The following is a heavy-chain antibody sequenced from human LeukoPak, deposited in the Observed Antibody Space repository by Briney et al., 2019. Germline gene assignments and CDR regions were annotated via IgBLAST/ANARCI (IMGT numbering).Heavy chain of an antibody. D-gene: IGHD3-22*01. CDR2: ISAYNGNT. J-gene: IGHJ4*02. Sequence: ASVKVSCKASGYTFTSYGISWVRQAPGQGLEWMGWISAYNGNTNYAQKLQGRVTMTTDTSTSTAYMELRSLRSDDTAVYYCARDVPYYGSSQGFDYWGQGTLVTVSS. CDR1: GYTFTSYG. CDR3: ARDVPYYGSSQGFDY. V-gene: IGHV1-18*01.